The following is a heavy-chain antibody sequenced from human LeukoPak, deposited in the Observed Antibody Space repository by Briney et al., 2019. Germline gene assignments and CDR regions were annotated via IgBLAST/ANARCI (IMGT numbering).Heavy chain of an antibody. Sequence: KPSETLPLTCAVYGGSFSGYYWSWIRQPPGKGLEWIGEINHSGSTNYNPSLKSRVTISVDTSKNQFSLKLSSVTAADTAVYYCASTGRCSGGSCYWDYYYYYYMDVWGKGTTVTVSS. D-gene: IGHD2-15*01. CDR1: GGSFSGYY. CDR3: ASTGRCSGGSCYWDYYYYYYMDV. CDR2: INHSGST. V-gene: IGHV4-34*01. J-gene: IGHJ6*03.